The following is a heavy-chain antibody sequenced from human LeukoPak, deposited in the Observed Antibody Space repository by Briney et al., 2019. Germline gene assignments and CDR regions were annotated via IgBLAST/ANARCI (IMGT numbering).Heavy chain of an antibody. Sequence: PSQTLSLTCTVSGGSISSGSYYWSWIRQPAGKGLEWIGRIYTSGSTNYNPSLKSRVTISVDTSKNQFSLKLSSATAADTAVYYCARGPLAGVYPVWGKGTTVTISS. V-gene: IGHV4-61*02. J-gene: IGHJ6*04. CDR2: IYTSGST. D-gene: IGHD3-10*01. CDR3: ARGPLAGVYPV. CDR1: GGSISSGSYY.